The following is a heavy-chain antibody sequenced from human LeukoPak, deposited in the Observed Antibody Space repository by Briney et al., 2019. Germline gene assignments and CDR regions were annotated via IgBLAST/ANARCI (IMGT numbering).Heavy chain of an antibody. Sequence: SLKLSCEASGGTFSSYAISWVRQAPGQGLEWMARIIPILGIANYAQKFQGRVTITADKSTSTAYMELSSLRSEDTAVYYCARYFVPNYVWRSYRPTYYFAYCGQRTLVTVSS. J-gene: IGHJ4*02. D-gene: IGHD3-16*02. CDR2: IIPILGIA. V-gene: IGHV1-69*04. CDR1: GGTFSSYA. CDR3: ARYFVPNYVWRSYRPTYYFAY.